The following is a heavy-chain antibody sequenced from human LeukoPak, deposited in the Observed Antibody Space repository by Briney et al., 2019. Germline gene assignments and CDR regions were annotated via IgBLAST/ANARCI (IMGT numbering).Heavy chain of an antibody. D-gene: IGHD5-18*01. CDR2: ISGSGGST. Sequence: PGGSLRLSCAASGFTFSSYGMHWVRQAPGKGLEWVSAISGSGGSTYYADSVKGRFTISRDNSKNTLYLQMNSLRAEDTAVYYCAKADTGYSYGKRDYYYYMDVWGKGTTVTVSS. J-gene: IGHJ6*03. CDR1: GFTFSSYG. CDR3: AKADTGYSYGKRDYYYYMDV. V-gene: IGHV3-23*01.